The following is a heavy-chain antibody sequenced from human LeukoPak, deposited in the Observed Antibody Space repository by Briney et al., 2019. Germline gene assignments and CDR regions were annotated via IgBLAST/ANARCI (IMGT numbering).Heavy chain of an antibody. V-gene: IGHV1-18*01. CDR3: ARGGKEGMDV. J-gene: IGHJ6*02. Sequence: ASVKVSCKSSGYTITSYGFTWVRQAPGQGLEWLGWIGAYNGNTNYAQGFQGRVTMTTDTSTNTVYMELRSLRSDDTAMYYCARGGKEGMDVWGQGTTVTVSS. CDR1: GYTITSYG. D-gene: IGHD1-26*01. CDR2: IGAYNGNT.